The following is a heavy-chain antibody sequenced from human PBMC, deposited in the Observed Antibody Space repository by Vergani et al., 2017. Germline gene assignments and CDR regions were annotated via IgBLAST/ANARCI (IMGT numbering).Heavy chain of an antibody. CDR1: GGSISSDY. CDR3: AGGGRIWGGYYYYYYMDV. J-gene: IGHJ6*03. Sequence: QVQLQESGPGLVKPSETLSLTCTVSGGSISSDYWSWIRQPAGKGLGWIGRNYTSGSTNYNPTLKSRVTMSVDTSKNQFSLKLSSVTAADTAVYYCAGGGRIWGGYYYYYYMDVWGKGTTVTFSS. CDR2: NYTSGST. D-gene: IGHD3-3*01. V-gene: IGHV4-4*07.